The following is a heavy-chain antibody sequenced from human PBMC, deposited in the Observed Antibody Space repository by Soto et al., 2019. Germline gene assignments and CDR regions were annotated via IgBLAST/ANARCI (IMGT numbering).Heavy chain of an antibody. D-gene: IGHD3-16*02. CDR3: ARGAADPHYYYVWGSYRFEAQFDY. J-gene: IGHJ4*02. Sequence: ESLKISCAASGFTFSSYDMHWVRQATGKGLEWVSAIGTAGDTYYPGSVKGRFTISRENAKNSLYLQMNSLRAEDTAVYYWARGAADPHYYYVWGSYRFEAQFDYWGQGTLVTVSS. CDR1: GFTFSSYD. CDR2: IGTAGDT. V-gene: IGHV3-13*01.